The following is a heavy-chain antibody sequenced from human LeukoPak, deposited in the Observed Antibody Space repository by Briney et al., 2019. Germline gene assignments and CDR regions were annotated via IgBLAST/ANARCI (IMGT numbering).Heavy chain of an antibody. J-gene: IGHJ4*02. Sequence: ASVKVSCKASGYTFTSYGISWVRQAPGQGLEWMGWISAYNGNTNYAQKLQGRVTMTTDASTSTAYMELRSLRSDDTAVYYCARGYYDSSGYYLSDYWGQGTLVTVSS. CDR1: GYTFTSYG. CDR3: ARGYYDSSGYYLSDY. CDR2: ISAYNGNT. D-gene: IGHD3-22*01. V-gene: IGHV1-18*01.